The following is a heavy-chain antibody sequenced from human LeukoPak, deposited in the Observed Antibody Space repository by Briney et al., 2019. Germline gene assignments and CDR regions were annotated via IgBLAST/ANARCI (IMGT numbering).Heavy chain of an antibody. D-gene: IGHD5-24*01. Sequence: SETLSLTCAVYGGSFSGYYWSWIRQPPGKGLEWIGEINHSGSTNYSPSLESRVTISVDTSKNQFSLKLSSVTAADTAVYYCARVRMATIPIRFRFAFDIWGQGTMVTVSS. J-gene: IGHJ3*02. CDR1: GGSFSGYY. V-gene: IGHV4-34*01. CDR3: ARVRMATIPIRFRFAFDI. CDR2: INHSGST.